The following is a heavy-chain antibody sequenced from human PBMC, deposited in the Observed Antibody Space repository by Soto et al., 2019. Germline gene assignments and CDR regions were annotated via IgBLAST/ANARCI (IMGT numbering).Heavy chain of an antibody. D-gene: IGHD3-10*01. CDR2: IYYSGST. Sequence: QLQLQESGPGLVKPSETLSLTCTVSGGSISSSSYYWGWIRQPPGKGLAWLGSIYYSGSTYYNPSHKSPVTTPVDTSNNQFSLKLSSVTAADTAVYYCAGRGYYGSGSYYNVSFDYWGQGTLVTVSS. J-gene: IGHJ4*02. V-gene: IGHV4-39*01. CDR3: AGRGYYGSGSYYNVSFDY. CDR1: GGSISSSSYY.